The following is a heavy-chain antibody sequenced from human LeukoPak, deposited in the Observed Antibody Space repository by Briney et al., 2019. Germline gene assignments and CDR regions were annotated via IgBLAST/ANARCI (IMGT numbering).Heavy chain of an antibody. CDR2: INPNSGGT. CDR3: ARDRLRYFDWLSLYGMDV. V-gene: IGHV1-2*02. Sequence: ASVKVSFKASGYTFAGYYMHWVRQAPGQGLEWMGWINPNSGGTNYAQKFQGRVTMTRDTSISTAYMELSRLRSDDTAVYYCARDRLRYFDWLSLYGMDVWGQGTTVTVSS. J-gene: IGHJ6*02. D-gene: IGHD3-9*01. CDR1: GYTFAGYY.